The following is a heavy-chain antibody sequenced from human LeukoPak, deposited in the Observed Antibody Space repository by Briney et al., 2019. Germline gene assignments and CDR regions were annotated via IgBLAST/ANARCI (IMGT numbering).Heavy chain of an antibody. D-gene: IGHD2-21*02. CDR1: GFTVSSNY. CDR2: IYSGGST. J-gene: IGHJ4*02. V-gene: IGHV3-53*01. CDR3: ASPYCGGDCYADY. Sequence: GGSLRLSCAASGFTVSSNYMSWVRQAPGKGLEWVSVIYSGGSTYYADSVKGRFTISRDNSKNTLYLQMNSLRAEDTAVYHCASPYCGGDCYADYWGQGTLVTVSS.